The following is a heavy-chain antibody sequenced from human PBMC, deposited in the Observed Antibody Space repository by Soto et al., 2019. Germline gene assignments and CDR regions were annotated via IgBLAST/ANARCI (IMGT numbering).Heavy chain of an antibody. Sequence: EAQLVESGGGLVQPGGSLRLSCAASGFTFSSYSMNWVRQAPGKGLEWVSYISSSSSTIYYADSVKGRFTISRDNAKNSLYLQMNSLRDEDTAVCYCARGLSNCSGGSCYSGVDYWGQGTLVTVSS. D-gene: IGHD2-15*01. J-gene: IGHJ4*02. CDR1: GFTFSSYS. V-gene: IGHV3-48*02. CDR3: ARGLSNCSGGSCYSGVDY. CDR2: ISSSSSTI.